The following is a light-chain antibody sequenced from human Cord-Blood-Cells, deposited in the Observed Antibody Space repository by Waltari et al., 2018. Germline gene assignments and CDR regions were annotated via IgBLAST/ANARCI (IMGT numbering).Light chain of an antibody. CDR1: SSDVGGFTY. V-gene: IGLV2-8*01. CDR2: EVS. Sequence: QSALTQPPSASGSPGQSVIISCPGTSSDVGGFTYLSWYQQRPGNAPKLSSYEVSKRPAGVPDRFSGAKSGSTASLTVAGLHAEDEAEYYCSSYAGSNNVGFGGGTKLTVL. J-gene: IGLJ2*01. CDR3: SSYAGSNNVG.